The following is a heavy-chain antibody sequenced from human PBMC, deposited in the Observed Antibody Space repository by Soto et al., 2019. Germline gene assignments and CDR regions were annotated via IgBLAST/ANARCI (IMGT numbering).Heavy chain of an antibody. Sequence: QVQLQESGPGLVKPSETLSLTCTVSGASISSNIYYWGWIRQPPGKGLEWIGSIYYTGNTFYNPSLKSRVTLSVDTSENQFSLRLFSVTAADTAVYYCARHSHEDHGDPNWFDPWGQGTLVTDSS. CDR1: GASISSNIYY. V-gene: IGHV4-39*01. CDR3: ARHSHEDHGDPNWFDP. J-gene: IGHJ5*02. CDR2: IYYTGNT. D-gene: IGHD4-17*01.